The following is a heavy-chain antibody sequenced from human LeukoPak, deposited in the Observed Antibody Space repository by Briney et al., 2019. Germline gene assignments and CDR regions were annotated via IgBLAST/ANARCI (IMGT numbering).Heavy chain of an antibody. V-gene: IGHV4-38-2*02. CDR1: GGSISGWY. Sequence: SETLSLTCSVSGGSISGWYWSWIRRPPGKGLEWIGSIYHSGSTYYNPSLKSRVTISVDTSKNQFSLKLSSVTAADTAVYYCSYSGERYYGMDVWGQGTTVTVSS. CDR3: SYSGERYYGMDV. CDR2: IYHSGST. J-gene: IGHJ6*02. D-gene: IGHD5-12*01.